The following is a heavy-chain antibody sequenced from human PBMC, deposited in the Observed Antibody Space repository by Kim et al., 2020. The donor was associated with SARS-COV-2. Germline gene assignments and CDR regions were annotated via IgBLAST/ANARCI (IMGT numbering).Heavy chain of an antibody. Sequence: SETLSLTCTVSGASMTNDYWTWIRQPPGKGLEWIGYISYTGTTNYNPSLSGHTNYNPSLKSRIIVSGDTSSNQFSLRLTSVTAADAAIYYCARGRGSIAARLGYYCAMDVWGKGTTVAVSA. CDR1: GASMTNDY. J-gene: IGHJ6*04. V-gene: IGHV4-59*08. CDR2: ISYTGTTNYNPSLSGHT. CDR3: ARGRGSIAARLGYYCAMDV. D-gene: IGHD6-6*01.